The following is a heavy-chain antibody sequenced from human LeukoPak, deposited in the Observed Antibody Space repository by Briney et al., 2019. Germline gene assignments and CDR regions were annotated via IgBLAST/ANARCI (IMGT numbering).Heavy chain of an antibody. J-gene: IGHJ4*02. CDR2: ISPYNGNT. D-gene: IGHD3-22*01. CDR1: GYTFTNFG. V-gene: IGHV1-18*01. CDR3: ARDAILSYYSDGSAYHGFDF. Sequence: ASVKVSCKASGYTFTNFGVSWVRQAPGQGLEWMGCISPYNGNTYSAQKFQGRVTMTTDTPTNTAYMDLRSLRSDDTAMYYCARDAILSYYSDGSAYHGFDFWGQGTLVTVSS.